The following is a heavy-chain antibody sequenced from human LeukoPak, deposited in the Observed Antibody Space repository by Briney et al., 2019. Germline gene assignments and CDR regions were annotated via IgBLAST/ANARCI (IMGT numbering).Heavy chain of an antibody. V-gene: IGHV6-1*01. Sequence: SQTLSLTCAISGDSVSSTSGAWNWIRQSPSGGLEWLGRIYYWSKWSYDYAVSLKSRITINPDTSKNQFSLQLNSVTPEDTAAYYCARGFLKTGFDYWGQGTLVTVSS. CDR1: GDSVSSTSGA. CDR3: ARGFLKTGFDY. D-gene: IGHD1-14*01. CDR2: IYYWSKWSY. J-gene: IGHJ4*02.